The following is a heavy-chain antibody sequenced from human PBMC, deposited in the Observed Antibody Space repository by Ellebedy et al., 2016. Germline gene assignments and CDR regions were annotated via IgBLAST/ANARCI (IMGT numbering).Heavy chain of an antibody. V-gene: IGHV3-48*04. D-gene: IGHD2-8*01. Sequence: GESLKISXAASGFAFSVYSMNWVRQGPGKRLEWVSYITGSSTTIYYADSVKGRFTVSRDNAKNSLYLQMNSLRAEDTAVYYCARSNGHLDYWGQGTLVTVSS. CDR1: GFAFSVYS. CDR2: ITGSSTTI. J-gene: IGHJ4*02. CDR3: ARSNGHLDY.